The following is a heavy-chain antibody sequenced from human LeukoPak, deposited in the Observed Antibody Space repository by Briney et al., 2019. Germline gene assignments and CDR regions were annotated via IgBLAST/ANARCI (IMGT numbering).Heavy chain of an antibody. D-gene: IGHD3-10*01. CDR1: GYTFTSYG. J-gene: IGHJ5*02. CDR2: ISAYNGNT. V-gene: IGHV1-18*01. Sequence: GASVKVSCKASGYTFTSYGISWVRQAPGQGLEWMGWISAYNGNTNYAQKLQGRVTMTTDTSTSTAYMELRSLRSDDTAVYYCARHSDSLLWFGELSYNWFDPWGQGTLVTVSS. CDR3: ARHSDSLLWFGELSYNWFDP.